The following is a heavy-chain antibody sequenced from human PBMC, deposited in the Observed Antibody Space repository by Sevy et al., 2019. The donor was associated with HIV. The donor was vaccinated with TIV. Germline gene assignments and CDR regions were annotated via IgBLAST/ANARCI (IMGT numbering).Heavy chain of an antibody. Sequence: GGSLRLSCAASGFTFSKYWMGWVRQAPGKGLEWVANIKQYAGKKYNVDSVKGRFTISRDNAKNSLYLQMSSLRAEDTAVYFCARDDGNYYFHYWGQGTLVTVSS. CDR1: GFTFSKYW. J-gene: IGHJ4*02. CDR2: IKQYAGKK. V-gene: IGHV3-7*01. CDR3: ARDDGNYYFHY. D-gene: IGHD1-7*01.